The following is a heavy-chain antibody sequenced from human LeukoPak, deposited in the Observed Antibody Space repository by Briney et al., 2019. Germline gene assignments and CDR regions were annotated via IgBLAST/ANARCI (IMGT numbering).Heavy chain of an antibody. CDR1: GGSISSSNW. V-gene: IGHV4-4*02. J-gene: IGHJ4*02. CDR2: IYPSGDT. Sequence: SETLSLTCAVSGGSISSSNWWAWVRQPPRKGLEWIGEIYPSGDTNYNPSLKSRVTISVDTSKKQFSLNLSSVTAADTAVYHCARAPYFDWLLYPSPFFDYWGQGTLVTVSS. CDR3: ARAPYFDWLLYPSPFFDY. D-gene: IGHD3-9*01.